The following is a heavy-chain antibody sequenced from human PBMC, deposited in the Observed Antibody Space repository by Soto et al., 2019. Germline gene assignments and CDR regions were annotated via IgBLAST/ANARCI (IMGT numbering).Heavy chain of an antibody. D-gene: IGHD4-17*01. CDR2: IHYSGSS. J-gene: IGHJ4*02. Sequence: PSETLSLTCTVSGGSISSYYWNWIRQPPGKGLEWNGYIHYSGSSYYNPSLKSRVTISVDTSKNQLSLKLRSVIDADTAVYFCARGVGDYITPFDYWGQGTLVTVSS. V-gene: IGHV4-59*01. CDR1: GGSISSYY. CDR3: ARGVGDYITPFDY.